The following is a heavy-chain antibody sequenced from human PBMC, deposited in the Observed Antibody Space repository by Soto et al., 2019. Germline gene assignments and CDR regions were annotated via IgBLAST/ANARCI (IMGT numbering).Heavy chain of an antibody. D-gene: IGHD2-2*02. Sequence: SATLSLTSPVAGAFAGRATHYWSWIRQTPGKRLEWIGFIYSSGSTNYNPSLKSRVTMSVDTSKNQFSLKLRSVIVADTAVYHCARFVRSCSGTTCYTRADVWGQGTTVT. V-gene: IGHV4-61*01. J-gene: IGHJ6*02. CDR2: IYSSGST. CDR1: GAFAGRATHY. CDR3: ARFVRSCSGTTCYTRADV.